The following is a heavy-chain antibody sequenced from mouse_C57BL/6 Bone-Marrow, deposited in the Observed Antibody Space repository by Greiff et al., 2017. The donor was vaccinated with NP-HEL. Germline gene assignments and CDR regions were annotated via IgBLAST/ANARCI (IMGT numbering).Heavy chain of an antibody. CDR1: GYTFTDYE. V-gene: IGHV1-15*01. D-gene: IGHD1-1*01. J-gene: IGHJ2*01. CDR2: IDPETGGT. CDR3: TSYYYGSRDY. Sequence: QVQLKQSGAELVRPGASVTLSCKASGYTFTDYEMHWVKQTPVHGLEWIGAIDPETGGTAYNQKFKGKAILTADKSSSTAYMELRSLTSEDSAVYYCTSYYYGSRDYWGQGTTLTVSS.